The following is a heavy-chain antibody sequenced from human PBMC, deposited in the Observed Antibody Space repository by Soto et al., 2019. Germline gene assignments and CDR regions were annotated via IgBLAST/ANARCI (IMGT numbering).Heavy chain of an antibody. D-gene: IGHD3-3*01. CDR1: GFTFSSYS. Sequence: EVQLVESGGGLVKPGGSLRLSCAASGFTFSSYSMNWVRQAPGKGLEWVSSISSSSSYIYYADSVKGRFTISRDNAKNSLYLQMNSLRAEDTAVYYCARDLTTGLDDFWSGYYTPYYYYGMDVWGQGTTVTVSS. CDR2: ISSSSSYI. CDR3: ARDLTTGLDDFWSGYYTPYYYYGMDV. V-gene: IGHV3-21*01. J-gene: IGHJ6*02.